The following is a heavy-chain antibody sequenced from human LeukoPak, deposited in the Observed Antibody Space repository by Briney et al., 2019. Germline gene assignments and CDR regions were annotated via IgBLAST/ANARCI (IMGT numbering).Heavy chain of an antibody. J-gene: IGHJ4*02. CDR3: ARLYSSSLGRVFDY. CDR1: GGSITSYY. Sequence: SETLSLTCTVSGGSITSYYWSWIRQPPGKGLEWIGYIYNGGSTNYNPSLKSRVTISVDTSKNQFSLKLSSVTAADTAVYYCARLYSSSLGRVFDYWGQGTLVTVSS. V-gene: IGHV4-59*01. D-gene: IGHD4-11*01. CDR2: IYNGGST.